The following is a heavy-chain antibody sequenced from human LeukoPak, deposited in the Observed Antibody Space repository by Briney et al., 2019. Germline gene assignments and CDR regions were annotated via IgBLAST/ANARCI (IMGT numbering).Heavy chain of an antibody. D-gene: IGHD2-15*01. CDR3: ARFGYVAAVDV. CDR1: GFSFSAYW. J-gene: IGHJ4*02. Sequence: GGSLRLSCAASGFSFSAYWMTWVRRAPGTGLEWVANINPAGSETYYVDPVKGRFSISRDNAKNLVYLQMNSLRAEDTAVYHCARFGYVAAVDVWGQGTSVTVSS. CDR2: INPAGSET. V-gene: IGHV3-7*01.